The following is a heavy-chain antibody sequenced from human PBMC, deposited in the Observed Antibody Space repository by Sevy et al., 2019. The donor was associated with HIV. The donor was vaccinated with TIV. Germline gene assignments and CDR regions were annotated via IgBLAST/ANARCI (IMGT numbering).Heavy chain of an antibody. D-gene: IGHD2-15*01. CDR2: ISGSGRST. V-gene: IGHV3-23*01. J-gene: IGHJ6*02. CDR1: GFTFTSYA. Sequence: GGSLRLSCAASGFTFTSYAMNWVRQAPGKGLDWVSSISGSGRSTYYADSVEGRFTISRDNSKNTLSLQMNSLRADDTAVYYCAKGYCSGGSCPRVYYYYGMDVWGQGTTVTVSS. CDR3: AKGYCSGGSCPRVYYYYGMDV.